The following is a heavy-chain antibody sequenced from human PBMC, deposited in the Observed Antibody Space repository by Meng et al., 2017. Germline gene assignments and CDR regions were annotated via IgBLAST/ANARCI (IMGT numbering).Heavy chain of an antibody. CDR2: IIPIFGTA. D-gene: IGHD3-22*01. CDR1: GGTFSSYA. Sequence: QRHVVPSAAEVNKPGSSVKVSCKASGGTFSSYAIRWVRQAPGQGLEWMGGIIPIFGTANYAQKFQGRVTITADKSTSTAYMELSSLRSEDTAVYYCARARGSSGYYAFDYWGQGTLVTVSS. J-gene: IGHJ4*02. CDR3: ARARGSSGYYAFDY. V-gene: IGHV1-69*06.